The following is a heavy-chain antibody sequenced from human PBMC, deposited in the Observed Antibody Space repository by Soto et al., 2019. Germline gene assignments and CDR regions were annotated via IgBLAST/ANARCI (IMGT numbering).Heavy chain of an antibody. Sequence: ASVKVSCKASGYTFTSYGISWVRQAPGQGLEWMGWISAYNGNTNYAQKLQGRVTMTTDTSTSTAYMELRSLRSDDTAVYYCARRARGSGYYGYYYGMDVWGQGTTVTISS. V-gene: IGHV1-18*01. D-gene: IGHD3-3*01. CDR3: ARRARGSGYYGYYYGMDV. J-gene: IGHJ6*02. CDR2: ISAYNGNT. CDR1: GYTFTSYG.